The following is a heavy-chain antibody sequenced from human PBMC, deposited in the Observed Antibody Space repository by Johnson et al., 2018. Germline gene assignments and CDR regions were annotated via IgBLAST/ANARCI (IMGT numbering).Heavy chain of an antibody. V-gene: IGHV3-13*01. J-gene: IGHJ6*02. D-gene: IGHD5-18*01. CDR3: ARGLRGYSYGAYMDV. CDR2: IGTAGDT. CDR1: GFTFSSYD. Sequence: VQLVESGGGLVQPGGSLRLSCAASGFTFSSYDMHWVRQATGKGLEWVSAIGTAGDTYYPGSVKGRFTISREKAKNSLSLQMKRLSAGDTAVYYCARGLRGYSYGAYMDVWGQGTTVTVSS.